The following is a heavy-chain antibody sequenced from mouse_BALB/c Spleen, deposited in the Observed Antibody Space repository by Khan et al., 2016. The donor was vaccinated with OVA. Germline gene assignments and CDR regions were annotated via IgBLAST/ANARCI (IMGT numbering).Heavy chain of an antibody. Sequence: QVQLKQSGAEQARPGASVKMSCKASGYIFTSYMMHWVKQRPGQGLEWIGDINPSSDYNNYNQKFKDKATLTADKSSSTAYMQLSSLTSEDSAVYYCARGGDGSFGYWGQGTLVTVSA. V-gene: IGHV1-4*01. J-gene: IGHJ3*01. CDR1: GYIFTSYM. CDR3: ARGGDGSFGY. CDR2: INPSSDYN. D-gene: IGHD1-1*01.